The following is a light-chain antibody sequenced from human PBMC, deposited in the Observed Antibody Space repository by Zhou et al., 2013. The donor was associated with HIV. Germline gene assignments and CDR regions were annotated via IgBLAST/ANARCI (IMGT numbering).Light chain of an antibody. V-gene: IGKV3-20*01. Sequence: EIVLTQSPGTLSLSPGESATLSCRASQSVTSNYLGWYQQKPGQAPRLLIYGASNRATGVPDRFSGSGSGTDFTLTISRLEPEDFAVYYCQQYGSSPPITFGQGTRLEFK. CDR1: QSVTSNY. CDR2: GAS. CDR3: QQYGSSPPIT. J-gene: IGKJ5*01.